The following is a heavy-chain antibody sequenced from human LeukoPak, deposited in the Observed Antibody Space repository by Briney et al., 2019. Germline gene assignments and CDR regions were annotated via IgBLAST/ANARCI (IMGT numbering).Heavy chain of an antibody. D-gene: IGHD5-18*01. Sequence: PSETLSLTCTVSGGSISSYYWSWIRQPPGKGLEWIGYIYYSGSTNYNPSLKRRVTISVDTSKNQRSLKLSSVTAADTAVYYCARHFSAIVTVDYWGQGTLVTVSS. J-gene: IGHJ4*02. CDR1: GGSISSYY. CDR2: IYYSGST. CDR3: ARHFSAIVTVDY. V-gene: IGHV4-59*08.